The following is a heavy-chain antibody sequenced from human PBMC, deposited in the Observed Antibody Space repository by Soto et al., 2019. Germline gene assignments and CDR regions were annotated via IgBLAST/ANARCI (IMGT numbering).Heavy chain of an antibody. J-gene: IGHJ4*02. CDR3: ARGIAAAGALYDY. Sequence: GGSLRLSCAASGFTFSTYSMNWVRQDPGKGLEWVSYISSSSSTYYADSVKGRFTISRDNSKNTLYLQMNSLRAEDTAVYYCARGIAAAGALYDYWGQGTLVTVSS. D-gene: IGHD6-13*01. CDR1: GFTFSTYS. CDR2: ISSSSST. V-gene: IGHV3-48*01.